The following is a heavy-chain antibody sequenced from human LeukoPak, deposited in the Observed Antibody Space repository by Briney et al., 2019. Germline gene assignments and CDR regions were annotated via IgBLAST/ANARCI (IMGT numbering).Heavy chain of an antibody. V-gene: IGHV1-24*01. CDR3: ATATIIWGSYRSWLDT. CDR2: LDPEHGGR. CDR1: GKSLTRVS. D-gene: IGHD3-16*02. Sequence: GASVKVSCKVSGKSLTRVSIHWVRQSPGQGLEWMGGLDPEHGGRLYAQTFQGRVTMTEDASTDTAYMELNRLRSEDTAVHYCATATIIWGSYRSWLDTWGQGTLVTVSS. J-gene: IGHJ5*02.